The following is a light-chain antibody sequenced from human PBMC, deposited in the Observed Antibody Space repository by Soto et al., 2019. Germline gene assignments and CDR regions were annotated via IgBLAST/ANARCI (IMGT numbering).Light chain of an antibody. CDR3: CSHAVTYYV. J-gene: IGLJ1*01. V-gene: IGLV2-11*01. Sequence: QSALTQPRSVSGSPGQSVTISCTGTSSDVGGYNYVSWYQQHPGKAPKFMIYDVSKRPSGVPDRFSGSKSGNTASLTITGLQAEDEADYYCCSHAVTYYVFGTGTKVTVL. CDR2: DVS. CDR1: SSDVGGYNY.